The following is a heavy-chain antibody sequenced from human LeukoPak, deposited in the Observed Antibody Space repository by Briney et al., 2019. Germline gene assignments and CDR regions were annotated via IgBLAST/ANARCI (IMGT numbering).Heavy chain of an antibody. CDR3: ARDLGGFDY. D-gene: IGHD3-10*01. CDR1: GFTFSSYS. J-gene: IGHJ4*02. CDR2: ISSSSSYI. V-gene: IGHV3-21*01. Sequence: SGGSLRLSCAASGFTFSSYSMNWVRRAPGKGLEWVSSISSSSSYIYYADSVKGRFTISRDNAKNSLYLQMNSLRAEDTAVYYCARDLGGFDYWGQGTLVTVSS.